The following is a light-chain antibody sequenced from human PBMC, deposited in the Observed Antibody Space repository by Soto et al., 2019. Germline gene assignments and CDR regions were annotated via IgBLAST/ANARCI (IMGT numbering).Light chain of an antibody. CDR2: GAS. CDR3: QVYNISPQGFT. CDR1: QSVSSTY. J-gene: IGKJ3*01. V-gene: IGKV3-20*01. Sequence: EIVLTQSPGTLSLSPGERATLSCTASQSVSSTYLAWYQQKPGLAPRLLLYGASSRATDIPDRFSGSGSGTDFTLVISRLEPEDFAVYYCQVYNISPQGFTFGPGTKVDV.